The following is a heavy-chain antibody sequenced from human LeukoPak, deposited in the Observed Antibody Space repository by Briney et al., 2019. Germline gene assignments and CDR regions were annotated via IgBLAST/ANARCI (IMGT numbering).Heavy chain of an antibody. V-gene: IGHV4-34*01. Sequence: SETLSLTCAVYGGSFNDYYWNWIRQPPGKGLEWIGEINLRGSTTYNPSLKSRVTISLDESKNQFSLKLSSVTAADTAVYYCARYLDYGGNSRVFQHWGQGTLVTVSS. CDR3: ARYLDYGGNSRVFQH. D-gene: IGHD4-23*01. J-gene: IGHJ1*01. CDR1: GGSFNDYY. CDR2: INLRGST.